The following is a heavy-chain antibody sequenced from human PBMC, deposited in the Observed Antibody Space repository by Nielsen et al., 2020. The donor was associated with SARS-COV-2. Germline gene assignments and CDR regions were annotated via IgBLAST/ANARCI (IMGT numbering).Heavy chain of an antibody. CDR2: IYYSGST. CDR3: ASGDDAFDI. D-gene: IGHD3-3*01. J-gene: IGHJ3*02. V-gene: IGHV4-31*02. Sequence: WIRQPPGKGLEWIGYIYYSGSTYYNPSLKSRVTISVDTSKNQFSLKLSSVTAADTAVYYCASGDDAFDIWGQGTTVTVSS.